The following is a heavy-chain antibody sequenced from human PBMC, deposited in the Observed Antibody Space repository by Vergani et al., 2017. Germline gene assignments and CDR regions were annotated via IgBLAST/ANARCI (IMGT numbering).Heavy chain of an antibody. CDR2: INPNSGGT. Sequence: QVQLVQSGAEVKKPGASVKVSCKASGYTFTGYYMHWVRQAPGQGLEWMGWINPNSGGTNYAQKFQGRVTMTRDTSISTAYMELSRLRSDDTAVYYCQLRFLEWLLGDVNYYYGMDVWGQGTTVTVSS. J-gene: IGHJ6*02. V-gene: IGHV1-2*02. D-gene: IGHD3-3*01. CDR1: GYTFTGYY. CDR3: QLRFLEWLLGDVNYYYGMDV.